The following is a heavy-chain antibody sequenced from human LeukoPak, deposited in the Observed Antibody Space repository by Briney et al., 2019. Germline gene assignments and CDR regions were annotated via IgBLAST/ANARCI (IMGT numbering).Heavy chain of an antibody. D-gene: IGHD2-21*02. Sequence: GGSLRLSCAASGFTVSSNYMSWVRQAPGKGLEWVGRIKSKTDGGTTDYAAPVKGRFTISRDDSKNTLYLQMNSLKTEDTAVYYCTTDPGDVVVTALEADFDYWGQGTLVTVSS. CDR2: IKSKTDGGTT. V-gene: IGHV3-15*01. CDR3: TTDPGDVVVTALEADFDY. CDR1: GFTVSSNY. J-gene: IGHJ4*02.